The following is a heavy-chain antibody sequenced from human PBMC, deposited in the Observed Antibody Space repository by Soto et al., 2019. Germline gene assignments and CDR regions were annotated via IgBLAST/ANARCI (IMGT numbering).Heavy chain of an antibody. CDR1: GFTFSSYW. D-gene: IGHD3-10*01. Sequence: EVQLVESGGGLVQPGGSLSLSCAASGFTFSSYWMHWVRQAPGKGLVWVSRINGDGSSTSYADSVKGRFTISRDNAKNTLYLQMNSLRAEDTAVYYCARGVRGVMGMDVWGKGTTVTVSS. CDR3: ARGVRGVMGMDV. J-gene: IGHJ6*03. V-gene: IGHV3-74*01. CDR2: INGDGSST.